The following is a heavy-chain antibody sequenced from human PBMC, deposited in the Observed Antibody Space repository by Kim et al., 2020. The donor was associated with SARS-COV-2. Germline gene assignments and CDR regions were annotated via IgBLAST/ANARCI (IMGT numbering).Heavy chain of an antibody. CDR1: GYSISSGYY. CDR3: TRGLQSDYYYYGMDV. V-gene: IGHV4-38-2*02. Sequence: SETLSLTCTVSGYSISSGYYWGWVRQSPGKGLEWIESIYQSGSTYYNPSLRSRVTISVDTSRNQFSLKVRSVTAADTAMYYCTRGLQSDYYYYGMDVWG. CDR2: IYQSGST. J-gene: IGHJ6*02. D-gene: IGHD4-4*01.